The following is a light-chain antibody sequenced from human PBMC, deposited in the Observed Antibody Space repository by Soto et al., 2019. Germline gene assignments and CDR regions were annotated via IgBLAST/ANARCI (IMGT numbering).Light chain of an antibody. CDR3: QSYDNSLSGDV. CDR2: GNT. CDR1: SSNIGAHYD. Sequence: QLVLTQPPSVSGAPGQRVTISCTGSSSNIGAHYDVNWYQQLPGTAPKLLIFGNTNRPSGVPDRFSGSKSGTSASLAITGLQAEDEADYYCQSYDNSLSGDVFGTGTKLTVL. J-gene: IGLJ1*01. V-gene: IGLV1-40*01.